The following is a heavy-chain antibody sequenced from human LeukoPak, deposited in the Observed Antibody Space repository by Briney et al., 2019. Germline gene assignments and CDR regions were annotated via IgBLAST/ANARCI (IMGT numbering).Heavy chain of an antibody. J-gene: IGHJ5*02. CDR2: IYYSGST. V-gene: IGHV4-31*03. CDR1: GGSISSGVNY. CDR3: ARDRWFDP. Sequence: SETLSLTCTVSGGSISSGVNYWSWIRQHPGKGLEWIGYIYYSGSTYYNPSLKSRVTISLYTSKNQFSLKLTSVTAADTAVYYCARDRWFDPWGQGTLVTVSS.